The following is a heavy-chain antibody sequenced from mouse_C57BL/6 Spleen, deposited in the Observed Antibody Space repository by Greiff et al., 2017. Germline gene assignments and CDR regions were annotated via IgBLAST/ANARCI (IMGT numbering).Heavy chain of an antibody. J-gene: IGHJ1*03. CDR2: ISSGSCTI. CDR1: GFTFSDYG. CDR3: ARERSYWYFDV. V-gene: IGHV5-17*01. Sequence: EVQLVESGGGLVKPGGSLKLSCAASGFTFSDYGMHWVRQAPEKGLEWVAYISSGSCTIYYADTVKGRFTITRDNAKNTLFLQMTSLRSEDTAMYYCARERSYWYFDVWGTGTTVTVSS.